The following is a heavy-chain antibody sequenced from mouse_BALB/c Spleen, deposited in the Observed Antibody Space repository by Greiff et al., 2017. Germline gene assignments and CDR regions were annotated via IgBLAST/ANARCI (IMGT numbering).Heavy chain of an antibody. J-gene: IGHJ4*01. Sequence: EVQLVESGGGLVQPGGSLKPSCAASGFTFSSYGMSWVRQTPDKRLELVATINSNGGSTYYPDSVKGRFTISRDNAKNTLYLQMSSLKSEDTAMYYCAREDYYGSRYAMDYWGQGTSVTVSS. CDR1: GFTFSSYG. CDR2: INSNGGST. D-gene: IGHD1-1*01. V-gene: IGHV5-6-3*01. CDR3: AREDYYGSRYAMDY.